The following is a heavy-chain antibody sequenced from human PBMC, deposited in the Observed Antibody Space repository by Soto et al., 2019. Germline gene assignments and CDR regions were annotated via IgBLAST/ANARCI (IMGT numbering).Heavy chain of an antibody. Sequence: EVQLLESGGGLVQPGGSLSLSCAASGFTFSSYAMSWVRQTPGNGLEWVAGISGRGGATYYADAVKGRLTISRDNSNNPLYLQMNSLRAEDTAVYYCAKDLVPPVRSHYPYWYFDVWGRGTLVTVSS. CDR2: ISGRGGAT. CDR1: GFTFSSYA. D-gene: IGHD3-10*01. J-gene: IGHJ2*01. CDR3: AKDLVPPVRSHYPYWYFDV. V-gene: IGHV3-23*01.